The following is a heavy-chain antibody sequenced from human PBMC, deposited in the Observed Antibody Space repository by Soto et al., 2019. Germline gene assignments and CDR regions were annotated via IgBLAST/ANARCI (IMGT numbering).Heavy chain of an antibody. CDR2: INHSGST. CDR3: ARGGGSGWYIDY. V-gene: IGHV4-34*01. J-gene: IGHJ4*02. Sequence: SETLSLTCAVYGGSFSGYYWSWIRQPPGKGLEWIGEINHSGSTDYNPSLKSRVTISVDTSKNQFSLKLSSVTAADTAVYYCARGGGSGWYIDYWGQGTRVTVSS. CDR1: GGSFSGYY. D-gene: IGHD6-19*01.